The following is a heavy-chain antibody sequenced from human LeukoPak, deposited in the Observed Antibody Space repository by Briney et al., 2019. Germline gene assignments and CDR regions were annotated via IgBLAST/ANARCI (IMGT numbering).Heavy chain of an antibody. CDR3: ATSLMTTLTPI. J-gene: IGHJ3*02. D-gene: IGHD4-11*01. CDR1: GGSISSYS. V-gene: IGHV4-59*13. CDR2: ISYSGNI. Sequence: SGTLSLTCTVSGGSISSYSWTWIRQPPGKGLEWIGYISYSGNINYNPSLKSRVTISVDTSKNQFSLRLSSVTAADTAVYYCATSLMTTLTPIWGQGTMVTVSS.